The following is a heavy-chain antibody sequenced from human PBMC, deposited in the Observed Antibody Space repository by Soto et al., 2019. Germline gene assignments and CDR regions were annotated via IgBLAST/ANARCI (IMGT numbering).Heavy chain of an antibody. V-gene: IGHV6-1*01. J-gene: IGHJ6*01. CDR1: GYSVSSNSAA. CDR3: ARIINGTNYYYYGMDV. CDR2: TYYRSKWYN. Sequence: SQTLSLTCAISGYSVSSNSAAWNWIIQSPSRGLEWLGRTYYRSKWYNDYAVSVKSRITINPDTYKNQFSLQLNSVTPEDTAVYYCARIINGTNYYYYGMDVWGQGTPVTVS. D-gene: IGHD1-7*01.